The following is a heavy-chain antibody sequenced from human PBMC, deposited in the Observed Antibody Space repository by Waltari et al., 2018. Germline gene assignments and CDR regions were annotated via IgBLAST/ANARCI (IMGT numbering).Heavy chain of an antibody. CDR3: ARGGAWWSPFDY. CDR1: GFSFSDNY. CDR2: MSNSGATI. J-gene: IGHJ4*02. Sequence: QVQLVQSGGGLVKPGGSLRLSCAASGFSFSDNYMSWIRQAPGKGLEWITYMSNSGATIDYAASVKGRFTVSRDNAKNSLFLQMDSLRDDDTAFYYCARGGAWWSPFDYWGQGTLVTVSS. D-gene: IGHD2-8*02. V-gene: IGHV3-11*01.